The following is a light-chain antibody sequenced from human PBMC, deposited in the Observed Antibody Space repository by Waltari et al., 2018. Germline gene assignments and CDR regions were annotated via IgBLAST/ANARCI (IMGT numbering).Light chain of an antibody. CDR2: DAS. V-gene: IGKV3-20*01. Sequence: DIVFTHSPCTLSLSPGQRATLSSRASQSVSRTLAWYQQKPGQAPRLLIYDASSRATGIPDRFSGSGSGTDFSLTISRLEPEDFAVYYCQKYGTLPATFGQGTKVEIK. CDR3: QKYGTLPAT. J-gene: IGKJ1*01. CDR1: QSVSRT.